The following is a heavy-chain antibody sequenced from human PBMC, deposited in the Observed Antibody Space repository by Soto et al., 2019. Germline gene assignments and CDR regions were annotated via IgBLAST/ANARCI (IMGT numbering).Heavy chain of an antibody. D-gene: IGHD3-10*01. J-gene: IGHJ6*02. CDR1: GFSFSSFA. Sequence: GGSLRLSCAASGFSFSSFAMSWVRQAPGKGLEWVSALSGSGSSTYYADSVMGRFTISRDNSKNTLYLQMNSLRAEDTAVYYCAKDRVGTGYYYYGMDVWGQGTTVTVSS. CDR2: LSGSGSST. CDR3: AKDRVGTGYYYYGMDV. V-gene: IGHV3-23*01.